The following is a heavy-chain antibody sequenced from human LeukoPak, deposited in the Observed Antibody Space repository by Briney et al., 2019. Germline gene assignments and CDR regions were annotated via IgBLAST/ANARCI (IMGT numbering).Heavy chain of an antibody. CDR3: AKDIVRVAAWGHHYGMDV. D-gene: IGHD6-13*01. Sequence: GGSLRLSCAASGFIFDHYAMHWVRQVXXXXXEXXXGXXXXSGSIDYADSVKGRFTITRDNAKNSLFLQMSSLRAEDAALYYCAKDIVRVAAWGHHYGMDVWGLGTTVTVSS. V-gene: IGHV3-9*01. CDR1: GFIFDHYA. CDR2: XXXXSGSI. J-gene: IGHJ6*02.